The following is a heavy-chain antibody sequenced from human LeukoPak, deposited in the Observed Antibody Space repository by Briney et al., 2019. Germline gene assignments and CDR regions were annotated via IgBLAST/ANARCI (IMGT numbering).Heavy chain of an antibody. Sequence: GGSLRLSCAASGFTFSSYGMHWVRQAPGKGLEWVAVISYDGSNKYYADSVKGRFTISRDNSKNTLYLQMNSLRAEDTAVYYCAKDTPPSGPGDYWGQGTLVTVSS. CDR2: ISYDGSNK. J-gene: IGHJ4*02. V-gene: IGHV3-30*18. D-gene: IGHD2-15*01. CDR3: AKDTPPSGPGDY. CDR1: GFTFSSYG.